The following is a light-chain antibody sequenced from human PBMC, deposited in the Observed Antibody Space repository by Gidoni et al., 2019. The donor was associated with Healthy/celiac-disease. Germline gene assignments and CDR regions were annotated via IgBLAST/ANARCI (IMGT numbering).Light chain of an antibody. Sequence: AIRMTQSPSSLSASTGDRVTITCRASQGISSYLAWYQQKPGKAPKLLIYAASTLQSGVPSRFSGSGSGTDFTLTISCLQSEDFATYYCQQYYSYGTFXPXTKVDIK. CDR3: QQYYSYGT. CDR2: AAS. J-gene: IGKJ3*01. V-gene: IGKV1-8*01. CDR1: QGISSY.